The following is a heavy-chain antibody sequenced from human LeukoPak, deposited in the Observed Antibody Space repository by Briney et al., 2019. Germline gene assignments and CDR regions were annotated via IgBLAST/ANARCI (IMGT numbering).Heavy chain of an antibody. CDR2: MFISGST. CDR3: ARALTPGYCSGGTCSYFDY. D-gene: IGHD2-15*01. Sequence: SETLSLTCTVSGGSVGSYYWSWIRQPAGKGLEWIGRMFISGSTYYNPSLKSRVTISVDTSKNQFSLKVSSVTAADTAVYYCARALTPGYCSGGTCSYFDYWGQGTLVTVSS. J-gene: IGHJ4*02. V-gene: IGHV4-4*07. CDR1: GGSVGSYY.